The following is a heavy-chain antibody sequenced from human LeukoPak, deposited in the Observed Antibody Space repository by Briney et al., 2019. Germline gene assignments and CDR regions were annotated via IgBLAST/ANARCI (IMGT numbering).Heavy chain of an antibody. D-gene: IGHD3-22*01. CDR2: ISSSGNTI. CDR3: ASYYYDSSDMMAYGY. J-gene: IGHJ4*02. CDR1: GFSSSDFE. Sequence: GGCLRLSCAASGFSSSDFEMSWVRPAPGKGLGWVSSISSSGNTIYYSDSVRGRFTIYRDNAKNSLYLQMNSLRAEDTAVYYCASYYYDSSDMMAYGYWGQGTVVTVSS. V-gene: IGHV3-48*03.